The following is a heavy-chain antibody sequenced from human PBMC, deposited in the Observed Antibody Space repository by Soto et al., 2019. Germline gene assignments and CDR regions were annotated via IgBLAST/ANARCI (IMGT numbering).Heavy chain of an antibody. CDR3: TTDLGGSQRSLQWSIS. Sequence: EVQVVESGGGLVKPGGSLRLSCAASGFTFTNAWMNWVRQAPGKGLEWVGRIKGTADGGTTGYAAPVKGRFTISRDNSNNFLHLQMDSLKTEDTAVDYCTTDLGGSQRSLQWSISWGQGTLVTVSS. CDR1: GFTFTNAW. CDR2: IKGTADGGTT. J-gene: IGHJ5*02. D-gene: IGHD3-3*01. V-gene: IGHV3-15*07.